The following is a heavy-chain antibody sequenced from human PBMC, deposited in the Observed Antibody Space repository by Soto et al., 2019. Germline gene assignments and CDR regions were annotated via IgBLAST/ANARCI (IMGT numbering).Heavy chain of an antibody. Sequence: QVQLVESGGGLVKPGGSLRLSCAASGFTFSDYYMSWIRQAPGKGLEWISYISSSGSTIYYADSVKGRFTISRDNARNSVYLQMNRLRAEDTAVYYCARLDGKDYDSSGYYYYYYGMDVWGQGTRVTVSS. CDR3: ARLDGKDYDSSGYYYYYYGMDV. J-gene: IGHJ6*02. D-gene: IGHD3-22*01. V-gene: IGHV3-11*01. CDR2: ISSSGSTI. CDR1: GFTFSDYY.